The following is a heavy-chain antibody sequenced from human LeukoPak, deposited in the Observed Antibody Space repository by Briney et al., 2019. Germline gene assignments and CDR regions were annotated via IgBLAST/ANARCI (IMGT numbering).Heavy chain of an antibody. J-gene: IGHJ4*02. CDR2: ISSSSSYI. CDR3: ARARVTAPYFDY. CDR1: GFTFSSYS. Sequence: GGSLRLSCAASGFTFSSYSINWVRQAPGKGLEWVSSISSSSSYIYYADSVKGRFTISRDNAKNSLYLQMNSLRAEDTAVYYCARARVTAPYFDYWGQGTLVTVSS. V-gene: IGHV3-21*01. D-gene: IGHD2-21*02.